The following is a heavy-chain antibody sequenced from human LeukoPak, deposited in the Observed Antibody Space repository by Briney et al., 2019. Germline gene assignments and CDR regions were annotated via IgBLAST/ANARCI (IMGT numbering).Heavy chain of an antibody. J-gene: IGHJ5*02. V-gene: IGHV4-38-2*02. CDR2: IYHSGST. D-gene: IGHD2-2*01. CDR3: ARELVVVPAALYNWFDP. CDR1: GYSISSGYY. Sequence: SETLSLTCAVSGYSISSGYYWGWIRQPPGKGLEWIGSIYHSGSTYYNPSLKSRVTISVDTSKNQFSLKLSSVTAADTAVYYCARELVVVPAALYNWFDPWGQGTLVTVSS.